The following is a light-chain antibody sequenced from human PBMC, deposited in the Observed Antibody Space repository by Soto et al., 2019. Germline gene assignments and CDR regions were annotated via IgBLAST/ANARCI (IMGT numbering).Light chain of an antibody. CDR1: NSNIGNNY. Sequence: QSVLTQPPSMSAAPGQKVTISCSGSNSNIGNNYVSWYQQFPGTAPKLLIYESNKRPSGIPDRFSGSKSGTSATLGITGLQTGDEADYYCGTWDNSLSGWFFGGGTQLTVL. CDR3: GTWDNSLSGWF. J-gene: IGLJ3*02. CDR2: ESN. V-gene: IGLV1-51*02.